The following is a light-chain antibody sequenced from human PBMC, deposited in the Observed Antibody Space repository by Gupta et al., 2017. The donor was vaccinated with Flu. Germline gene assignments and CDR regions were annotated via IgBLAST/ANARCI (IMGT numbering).Light chain of an antibody. Sequence: QSVLIQPDSVSGSPGQSITIFCSGTSNDVGHYNLVSWFQQYPGEVPRLIIYESTARPSGISSRFSGSKSGTMASLTVSGLQAEDEADYYCCSYTVSGIWVFGGGTKLTV. CDR1: SNDVGHYNL. J-gene: IGLJ3*02. CDR3: CSYTVSGIWV. V-gene: IGLV2-23*01. CDR2: EST.